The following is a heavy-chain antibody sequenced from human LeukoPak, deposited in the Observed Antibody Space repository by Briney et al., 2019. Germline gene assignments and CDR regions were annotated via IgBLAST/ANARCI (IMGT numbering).Heavy chain of an antibody. CDR2: IGTHGGDT. CDR1: TSR. D-gene: IGHD3-22*01. Sequence: ASVKASCKATSRISWVRQAPGQGLEWMGWIGTHGGDTYYAQKFQGRITVTTDTSTSTVYMELRNLRSDDTAVYYCARDLWNFYDDSGYNRDFDSWGQGTLVTVSS. J-gene: IGHJ5*01. V-gene: IGHV1-18*01. CDR3: ARDLWNFYDDSGYNRDFDS.